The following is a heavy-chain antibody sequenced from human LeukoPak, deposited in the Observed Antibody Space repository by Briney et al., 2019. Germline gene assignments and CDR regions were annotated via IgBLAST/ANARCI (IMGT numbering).Heavy chain of an antibody. D-gene: IGHD2-2*02. Sequence: PGTSLRLPCAASGFTFRNYCMHWVRQAPGKGLEWVANIWYDGSKNFYVDSVKGRFTISRDNFNNILYLQMNSLRAEDTALYYCARAPYTTGRSFYFDSWGQGTLVTVSS. CDR2: IWYDGSKN. CDR3: ARAPYTTGRSFYFDS. CDR1: GFTFRNYC. V-gene: IGHV3-33*01. J-gene: IGHJ4*02.